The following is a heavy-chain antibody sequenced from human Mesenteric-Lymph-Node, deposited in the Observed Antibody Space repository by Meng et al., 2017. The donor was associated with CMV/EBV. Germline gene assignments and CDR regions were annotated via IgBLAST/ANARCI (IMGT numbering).Heavy chain of an antibody. J-gene: IGHJ4*02. CDR2: IRYDGDIK. CDR1: GFTFSSYG. D-gene: IGHD2-8*02. CDR3: AKAGCTGGSCDYYFEN. V-gene: IGHV3-30*02. Sequence: GESLKISCAASGFTFSSYGMHWVRQAPGKGLEWVAFIRYDGDIKYYSSSVDGRFTISRDNSKNTLYLQMNSLRPEETAVYYCAKAGCTGGSCDYYFENWGQGTLVTVSS.